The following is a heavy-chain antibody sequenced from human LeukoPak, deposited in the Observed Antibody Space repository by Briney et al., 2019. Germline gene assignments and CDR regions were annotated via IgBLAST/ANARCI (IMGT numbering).Heavy chain of an antibody. D-gene: IGHD3-10*01. J-gene: IGHJ3*02. CDR2: ISASDGRT. CDR1: GFTFSSYA. CDR3: VRDKRFPDDVFDI. Sequence: GGSLRLSRAASGFTFSSYAMSCVRQAPGKGLEWVSAISASDGRTWYADSVRSRFTISRDNFKNTLYVQINSLRAEDTAVYYCVRDKRFPDDVFDIWGQGTLVTVSS. V-gene: IGHV3-23*01.